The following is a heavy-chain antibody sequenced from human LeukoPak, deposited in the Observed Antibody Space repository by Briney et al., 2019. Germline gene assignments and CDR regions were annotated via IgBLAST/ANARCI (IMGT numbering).Heavy chain of an antibody. CDR2: IGSGGSA. CDR3: ARDRGGLTMIVPSDY. D-gene: IGHD3-22*01. Sequence: GGSLRLSCAASGFTFSSYAMTWVRQTPGKGLEWVSAIGSGGSAYYADSVKGRFTISRDNSKNTLYLHMNSLRAEDTAVYYCARDRGGLTMIVPSDYWGQGTLVTVSS. CDR1: GFTFSSYA. V-gene: IGHV3-23*01. J-gene: IGHJ4*02.